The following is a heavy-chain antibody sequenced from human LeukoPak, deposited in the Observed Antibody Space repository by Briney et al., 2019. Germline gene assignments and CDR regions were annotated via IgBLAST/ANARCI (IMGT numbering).Heavy chain of an antibody. CDR1: GGSFSGYY. CDR3: ARGGMATINAFDI. Sequence: SETLSLTCAVYGGSFSGYYWSWIRQPPGKGLEWIGEINHSGSTNYNPSLKSRVTISVDTSKNQLSLKLSSVTAADTAVYYCARGGMATINAFDIWGQGTMVTVSS. CDR2: INHSGST. V-gene: IGHV4-34*01. J-gene: IGHJ3*02. D-gene: IGHD5-24*01.